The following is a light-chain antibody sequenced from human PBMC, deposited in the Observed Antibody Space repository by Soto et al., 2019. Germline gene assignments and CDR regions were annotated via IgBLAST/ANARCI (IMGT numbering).Light chain of an antibody. J-gene: IGKJ1*01. V-gene: IGKV1-39*01. Sequence: DIQMTQSPSSLSASVGDRFTITCRASQSISSNLNWYQQKPGKAPKLLIYAASSLQSGVPSRFSGSVSGTDFTLTISSLQPEDFATYYCQQSYSTPRTFGQGTKVDIK. CDR1: QSISSN. CDR2: AAS. CDR3: QQSYSTPRT.